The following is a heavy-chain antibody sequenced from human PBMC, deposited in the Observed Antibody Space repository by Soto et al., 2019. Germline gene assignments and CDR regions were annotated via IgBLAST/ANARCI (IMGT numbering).Heavy chain of an antibody. CDR1: GVSISNTSYY. V-gene: IGHV4-39*01. Sequence: SETLSLACSVSGVSISNTSYYWGWIRQPPGKGLEWVGTIYFSGSTFYNPSLKSRVTISIDTSKNQFSLRLSSVTAADTAVYYCARHGSYWGQGTLVTVPS. CDR2: IYFSGST. J-gene: IGHJ4*02. CDR3: ARHGSY.